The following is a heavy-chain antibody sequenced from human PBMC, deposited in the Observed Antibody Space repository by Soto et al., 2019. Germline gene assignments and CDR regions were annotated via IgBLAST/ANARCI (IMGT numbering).Heavy chain of an antibody. D-gene: IGHD2-15*01. CDR1: GGSTSSGAYS. CDR2: IYHRGTS. J-gene: IGHJ5*02. V-gene: IGHV4-30-2*01. CDR3: ARTLDLGGSAGTNWFDP. Sequence: PSETLSLTCTVSGGSTSSGAYSWSWIRLPPGKRLEWIGYIYHRGTSHYNPSLKSRVTMSVDRSRNQFSLNLRSVTAADTAVYYCARTLDLGGSAGTNWFDPWGQGTLVTVSS.